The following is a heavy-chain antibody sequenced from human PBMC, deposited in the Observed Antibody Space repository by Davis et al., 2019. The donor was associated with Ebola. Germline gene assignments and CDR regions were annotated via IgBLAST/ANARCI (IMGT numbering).Heavy chain of an antibody. V-gene: IGHV1-18*01. Sequence: ASVKVSCKASGYTFTSYGISWVRQAPGQGLEWMGWISAYNGNTNYAQKLQGRVTMTTDTSTSTAYMELRSLRSDDTAVYYCARANYVLRFLEWLPNHYAFDIWGQGTMVTVSS. D-gene: IGHD3-3*01. CDR3: ARANYVLRFLEWLPNHYAFDI. CDR2: ISAYNGNT. CDR1: GYTFTSYG. J-gene: IGHJ3*02.